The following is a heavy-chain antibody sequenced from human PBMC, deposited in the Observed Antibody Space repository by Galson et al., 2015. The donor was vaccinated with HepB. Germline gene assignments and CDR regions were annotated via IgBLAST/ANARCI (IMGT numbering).Heavy chain of an antibody. D-gene: IGHD1-26*01. Sequence: SLRLSCAVSGLTFSSYAVSWVRQAPGKGLECVSTLSDKGDSIHYADSVKGRFTISRDKSKNTLYLQMNSLRDEDTAVYYRAKVRGGSSSFDYWGQGTLVTVSS. J-gene: IGHJ4*02. V-gene: IGHV3-23*01. CDR1: GLTFSSYA. CDR3: AKVRGGSSSFDY. CDR2: LSDKGDSI.